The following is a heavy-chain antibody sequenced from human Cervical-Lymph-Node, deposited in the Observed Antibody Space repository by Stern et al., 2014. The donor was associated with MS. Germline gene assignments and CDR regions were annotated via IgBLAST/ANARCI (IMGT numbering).Heavy chain of an antibody. D-gene: IGHD2-15*01. V-gene: IGHV1-18*01. CDR1: GYTFTSYG. Sequence: VQLVESGAEVKKPGASVKVSCQASGYTFTSYGISWVRQAPGKGLEWMGGISTYNGNTNYAQNLQGRVTMTTDTSTSTAYMELRSLRSDDTAVYYCARGLLGSENAFDIWGQGTMVTVSS. CDR2: ISTYNGNT. CDR3: ARGLLGSENAFDI. J-gene: IGHJ3*02.